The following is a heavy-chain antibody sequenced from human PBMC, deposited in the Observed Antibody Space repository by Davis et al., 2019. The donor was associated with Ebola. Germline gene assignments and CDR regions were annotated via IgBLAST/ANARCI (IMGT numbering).Heavy chain of an antibody. CDR3: ARDSDEQWPTGNYKYYYGMDV. Sequence: PGGSLRLSCAAAGFTFGTYGMTWVRQAPGKGLEWVSGISGNGGSTYYADSVKGRVTVSRDNSKNTLYLQMNTLRAEDTAVYYCARDSDEQWPTGNYKYYYGMDVWGQGTMVSVSS. CDR2: ISGNGGST. D-gene: IGHD6-19*01. J-gene: IGHJ6*02. CDR1: GFTFGTYG. V-gene: IGHV3-23*01.